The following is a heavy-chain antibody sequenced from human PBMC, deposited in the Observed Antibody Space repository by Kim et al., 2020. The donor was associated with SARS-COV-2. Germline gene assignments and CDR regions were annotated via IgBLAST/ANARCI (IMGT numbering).Heavy chain of an antibody. Sequence: GGSLRLSCAASGFNILPYAIHWVRQAPGKGLEWVAVIGYDASIKYYADSVKGRFTISRDKSKDTVYLQMNSLRVDDTALYFCARHDAYAFGIWGQGTIVTVSS. CDR3: ARHDAYAFGI. D-gene: IGHD3-16*01. J-gene: IGHJ3*02. V-gene: IGHV3-33*01. CDR2: IGYDASIK. CDR1: GFNILPYA.